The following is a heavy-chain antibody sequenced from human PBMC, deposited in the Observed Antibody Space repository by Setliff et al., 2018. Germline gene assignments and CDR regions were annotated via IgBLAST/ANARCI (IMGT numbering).Heavy chain of an antibody. J-gene: IGHJ6*03. CDR1: GFTISNYW. V-gene: IGHV3-7*03. D-gene: IGHD1-26*01. CDR3: ARGVGATEYYYMDV. Sequence: PGGSLRLSCVASGFTISNYWMAWVRQAPGKGLEWVADIRQDGTNKYYVDSVKGRFTISRDNAKNSLYLQMNSLRAEDTALYYCARGVGATEYYYMDVWGKGTTVTVSS. CDR2: IRQDGTNK.